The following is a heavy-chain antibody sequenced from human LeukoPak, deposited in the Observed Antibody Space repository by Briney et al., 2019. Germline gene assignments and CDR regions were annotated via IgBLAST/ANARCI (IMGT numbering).Heavy chain of an antibody. V-gene: IGHV3-23*01. D-gene: IGHD6-13*01. CDR2: IRDSGGRT. Sequence: GGSLRLSCAASGFTFSSYAMSWVRQAPGKGLEWVSGIRDSGGRTYYADSVKGRFTISRDNSKNTMYLDMNSLRAEDTALYYCAKGYSSGWYAFDSWGQGTLVTVSS. J-gene: IGHJ5*01. CDR3: AKGYSSGWYAFDS. CDR1: GFTFSSYA.